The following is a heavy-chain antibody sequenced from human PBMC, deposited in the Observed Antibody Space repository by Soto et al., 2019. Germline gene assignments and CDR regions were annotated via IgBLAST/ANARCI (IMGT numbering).Heavy chain of an antibody. CDR3: AYGDYGNGMDV. D-gene: IGHD4-17*01. J-gene: IGHJ6*02. Sequence: PGGSLRLSCAASGFTFSSYAMHWVRQAPGKGLEWVAVISYDGSNKYYADSVKGRFTISRDNSKNTLYLQMNSLRAEDTAVYYCAYGDYGNGMDVWGQGTTVTVSS. CDR2: ISYDGSNK. CDR1: GFTFSSYA. V-gene: IGHV3-30-3*01.